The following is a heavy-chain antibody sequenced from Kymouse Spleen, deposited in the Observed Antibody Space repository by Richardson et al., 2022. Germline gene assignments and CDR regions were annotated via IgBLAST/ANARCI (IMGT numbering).Heavy chain of an antibody. Sequence: QLQLQESGPGLVKPSETLSLTCTVSGGSISSSSYYWGWIRQPPGKGLEWIGSIYYSGSTYYNPSLKSRVTISVDTSKNQFSLKLSSVTAADTAVYYCARQKAAAAYFDYWGQGTLVTVSS. J-gene: IGHJ4*02. D-gene: IGHD6-13*01. CDR2: IYYSGST. CDR3: ARQKAAAAYFDY. CDR1: GGSISSSSYY. V-gene: IGHV4-39*01.